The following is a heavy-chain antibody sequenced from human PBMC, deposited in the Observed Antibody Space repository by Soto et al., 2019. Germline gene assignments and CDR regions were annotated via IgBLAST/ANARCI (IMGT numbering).Heavy chain of an antibody. CDR2: ISSSSSTI. V-gene: IGHV3-48*02. D-gene: IGHD2-21*02. Sequence: EVQLVESGGGLVQPGGSLRLSCAASGFTFSSYSMNWDRQAPGKGLEWVSYISSSSSTIYYADSVKGRFTISRDNAKNSLYLQMNSLRDEDTAVYYCAREEAYCGGDCSRSDIDAFDIWGQGTMVTVSS. CDR3: AREEAYCGGDCSRSDIDAFDI. J-gene: IGHJ3*02. CDR1: GFTFSSYS.